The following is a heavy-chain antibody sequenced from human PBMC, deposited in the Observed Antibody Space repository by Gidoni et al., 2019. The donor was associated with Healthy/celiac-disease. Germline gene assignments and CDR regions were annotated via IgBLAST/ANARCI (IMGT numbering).Heavy chain of an antibody. J-gene: IGHJ5*02. CDR1: GGSFSGYY. Sequence: QVQLQQWCAGLLKPSETLSLTCAVYGGSFSGYYWRWIRQPPGKGLEWIGEINHSGSTNYNPSLKSRVTISVDTSKNQFSLKLSSVTAADTAVYYCARVRGYYYDSSGYPWGQGTLVTVSS. CDR3: ARVRGYYYDSSGYP. D-gene: IGHD3-22*01. V-gene: IGHV4-34*01. CDR2: INHSGST.